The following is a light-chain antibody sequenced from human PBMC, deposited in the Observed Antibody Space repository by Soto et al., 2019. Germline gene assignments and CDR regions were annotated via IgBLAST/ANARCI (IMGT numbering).Light chain of an antibody. CDR2: DVS. V-gene: IGLV2-14*01. CDR1: SSDVGGYNY. CDR3: SSYTSSSTSGYV. J-gene: IGLJ1*01. Sequence: QSVLTQPASVSGSPGQSITISCTGTSSDVGGYNYVSWYQQHPGKAPKLMIYDVSNRPSGVSNRFSGSKSGNTASLTISGLQAEDEADYYCSSYTSSSTSGYVFGNGTKVTVL.